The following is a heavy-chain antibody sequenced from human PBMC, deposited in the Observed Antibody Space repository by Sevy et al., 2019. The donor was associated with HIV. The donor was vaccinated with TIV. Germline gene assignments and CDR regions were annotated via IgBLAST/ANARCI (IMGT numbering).Heavy chain of an antibody. CDR3: AREDYYDSSGSHYYYGMDV. CDR1: GGTFSSYA. D-gene: IGHD3-22*01. Sequence: ASVKVSCKASGGTFSSYAISWVRQAPGQGLEWMGGIIPIFGTVNYAQKFQGRVTITADESTSTAYMELSSLRSEDTAVYYCAREDYYDSSGSHYYYGMDVWGQGTTVTVSS. V-gene: IGHV1-69*13. CDR2: IIPIFGTV. J-gene: IGHJ6*02.